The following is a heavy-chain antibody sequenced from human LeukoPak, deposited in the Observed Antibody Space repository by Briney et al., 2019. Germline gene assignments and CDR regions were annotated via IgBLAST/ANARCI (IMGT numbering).Heavy chain of an antibody. Sequence: SETLSLTCTVSGGSISSYYWSWIRQPAGKGLEWIGRIYTSGSTNYNPSLKSRVTMSVDTSKNQFSLKLSSVTAADTAVYYCAREGVGSGPQVYDYWGQGTLVTVSS. D-gene: IGHD3-10*01. V-gene: IGHV4-4*07. CDR1: GGSISSYY. CDR3: AREGVGSGPQVYDY. J-gene: IGHJ4*02. CDR2: IYTSGST.